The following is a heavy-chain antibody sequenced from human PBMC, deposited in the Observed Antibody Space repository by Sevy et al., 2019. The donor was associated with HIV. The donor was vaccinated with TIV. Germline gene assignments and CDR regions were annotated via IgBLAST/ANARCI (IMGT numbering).Heavy chain of an antibody. Sequence: GGSLRLSCAASGFTFSSSEMNWVRQYPGKGLEWLSYISSGGTTIHYADSVKGRFTISRDNANNSLYLQMSSLGAEDTAVYYCARDGAHSSSYYFDYWGQRTLVTVSS. V-gene: IGHV3-48*03. CDR1: GFTFSSSE. CDR2: ISSGGTTI. J-gene: IGHJ4*02. D-gene: IGHD6-13*01. CDR3: ARDGAHSSSYYFDY.